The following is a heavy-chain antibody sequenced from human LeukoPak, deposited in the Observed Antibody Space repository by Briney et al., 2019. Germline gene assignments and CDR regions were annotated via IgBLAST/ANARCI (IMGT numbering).Heavy chain of an antibody. Sequence: GSLRLSCAASGFTFSSYAMSWVRQAPGKGLEWVSAISGSGGSTYYADSVKGRFTISRDNSKSTLYLQMNSLRGDDTAVYYCATHSSGWYSSINYWGQGTLVTVSS. CDR3: ATHSSGWYSSINY. CDR2: ISGSGGST. J-gene: IGHJ4*02. CDR1: GFTFSSYA. D-gene: IGHD6-19*01. V-gene: IGHV3-23*01.